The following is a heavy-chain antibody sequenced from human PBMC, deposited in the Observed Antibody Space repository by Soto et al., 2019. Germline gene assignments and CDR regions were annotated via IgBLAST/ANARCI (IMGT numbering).Heavy chain of an antibody. Sequence: GESLKISCKGSGYSFTSYWIGWVRQMPGRGLEWMGIIYPGDSDTRYSPSFQGQVTISADKSISTAYLQWSSLKASDTAMYYCARPLYNWNYGYDAFDIWGQGTKVTVSS. V-gene: IGHV5-51*01. CDR2: IYPGDSDT. D-gene: IGHD1-7*01. CDR1: GYSFTSYW. CDR3: ARPLYNWNYGYDAFDI. J-gene: IGHJ3*02.